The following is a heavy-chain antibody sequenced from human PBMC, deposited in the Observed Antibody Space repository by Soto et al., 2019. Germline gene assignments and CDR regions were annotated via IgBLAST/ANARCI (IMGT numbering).Heavy chain of an antibody. CDR3: AITFRWVWRNYRFVNYLDI. V-gene: IGHV3-23*01. CDR1: RLPSSISA. D-gene: IGHD3-16*02. CDR2: IRGSGGST. Sequence: HRLSRDAPRLPSSISASSLVPSATLRRLEWVSAIRGSGGSTYYADSVKGRFTISRDNSKNTLYLQMNSLRAEDTAVYYCAITFRWVWRNYRFVNYLDICGQATL. J-gene: IGHJ4*02.